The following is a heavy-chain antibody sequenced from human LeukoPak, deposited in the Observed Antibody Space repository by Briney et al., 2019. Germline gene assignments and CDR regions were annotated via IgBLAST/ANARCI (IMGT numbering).Heavy chain of an antibody. V-gene: IGHV3-23*01. CDR3: AKLQGYCSGGSCYS. D-gene: IGHD2-15*01. J-gene: IGHJ4*02. Sequence: GASLCLSCAAYGFTFSSYSMSSVRHAPGEGLEWLLAISGSGGSTYYADSGKGRFTISRDNSKTTLYLQMNSLRAEDTAVYYCAKLQGYCSGGSCYSWGQGTLVTVSS. CDR1: GFTFSSYS. CDR2: ISGSGGST.